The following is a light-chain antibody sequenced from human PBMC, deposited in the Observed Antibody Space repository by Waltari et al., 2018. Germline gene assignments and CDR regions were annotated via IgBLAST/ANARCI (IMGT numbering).Light chain of an antibody. CDR3: CSYAGSYTWV. J-gene: IGLJ3*02. Sequence: QPALTQTRSVSGPPGASVTISCTGSRNDVGVDNYASCYQPHPGKAPKLMIYDVSKRPSGVPDRFSGSKSGNTASLTISGLQAEDEAEYYCCSYAGSYTWVFGGGTKLTVL. CDR1: RNDVGVDNY. V-gene: IGLV2-11*01. CDR2: DVS.